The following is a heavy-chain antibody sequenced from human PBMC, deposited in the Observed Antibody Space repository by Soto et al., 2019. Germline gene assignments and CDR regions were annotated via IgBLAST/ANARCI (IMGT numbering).Heavy chain of an antibody. D-gene: IGHD6-13*01. Sequence: SETLSLTCHVSGGSISSTRSYWAWFRPPPGKELEWIANIFYAENTYYNHSLKSRVTVSVDTSKHQFSLKLDSVTAADTAVYFCARQAAAPGIDLWFDPWGQGTLVTVSS. V-gene: IGHV4-39*01. CDR3: ARQAAAPGIDLWFDP. J-gene: IGHJ5*02. CDR1: GGSISSTRSY. CDR2: IFYAENT.